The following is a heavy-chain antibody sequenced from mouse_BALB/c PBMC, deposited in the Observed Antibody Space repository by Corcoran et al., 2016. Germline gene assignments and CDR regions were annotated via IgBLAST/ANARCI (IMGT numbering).Heavy chain of an antibody. CDR3: AREVPGGNPVDY. Sequence: EVQLQQSGPELVKPGASVKMSCTASGYTFTSYVIHWVKQKPGQGLEWVGYFYPYNDNTKYNEKFKGKATLTSDKSSSTAYMELISLTSEDSAVYYCAREVPGGNPVDYWGQGTTLTVSS. V-gene: IGHV1S136*01. CDR2: FYPYNDNT. CDR1: GYTFTSYV. D-gene: IGHD2-1*01. J-gene: IGHJ2*01.